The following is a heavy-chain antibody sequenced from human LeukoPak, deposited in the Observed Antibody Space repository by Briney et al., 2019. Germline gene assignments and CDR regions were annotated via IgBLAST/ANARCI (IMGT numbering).Heavy chain of an antibody. D-gene: IGHD6-19*01. V-gene: IGHV4-4*07. J-gene: IGHJ5*02. CDR1: GDSISSYY. Sequence: PETLSLTCTVSGDSISSYYGSWIRQPAGKGLEWVGRIYTSGSTNYNPSLKSRVTMSVDTSKNQFSLKLTSVTAADTAVYYCAREGQWLPDWFDPWGQGTLVTVSS. CDR3: AREGQWLPDWFDP. CDR2: IYTSGST.